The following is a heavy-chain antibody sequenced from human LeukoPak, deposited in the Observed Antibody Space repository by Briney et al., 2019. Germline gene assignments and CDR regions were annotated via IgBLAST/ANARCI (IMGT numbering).Heavy chain of an antibody. Sequence: PGGSLRLSCAASGFTFSSYAMSWVRQAPGKGLEWVSCISSSGTTIYYADSVKGRFTISRDSAKNSLYLQMNSLRAEDTAVYYCAKDRPARLLWFGESNFDIWGQGTMVTVSS. CDR1: GFTFSSYA. J-gene: IGHJ3*02. CDR3: AKDRPARLLWFGESNFDI. V-gene: IGHV3-48*04. CDR2: ISSSGTTI. D-gene: IGHD3-10*01.